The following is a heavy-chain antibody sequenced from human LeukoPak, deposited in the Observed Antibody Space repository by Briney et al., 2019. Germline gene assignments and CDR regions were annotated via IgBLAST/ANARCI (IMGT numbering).Heavy chain of an antibody. CDR1: GGSISSYY. J-gene: IGHJ3*02. Sequence: PSETLSLTCTVSGGSISSYYWSWTRQPAGKGLEWIGRIYTSGSTNYNPSLKSRVTMSVDTSKNQFSLKLSSVTAADTAVYYCARDSLGYCSGGSCSTVFHMWGQGTVVTVSS. CDR3: ARDSLGYCSGGSCSTVFHM. CDR2: IYTSGST. V-gene: IGHV4-4*07. D-gene: IGHD2-15*01.